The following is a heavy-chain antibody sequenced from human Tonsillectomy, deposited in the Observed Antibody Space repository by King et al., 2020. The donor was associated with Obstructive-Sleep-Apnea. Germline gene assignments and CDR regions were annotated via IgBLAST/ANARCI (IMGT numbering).Heavy chain of an antibody. CDR2: ISPHNGKT. V-gene: IGHV1-18*01. Sequence: VQLVESGAEVKKPGASVKVSYKTSGYTFTGYGINWVRQAPGQGLEWMGWISPHNGKTNYAQKVQGRVTMTTDTSTTTAYMELRSLRSDDTAVYYCAREEYYFDGSGYYPSDYWGQGTLVTVSS. CDR1: GYTFTGYG. J-gene: IGHJ4*02. CDR3: AREEYYFDGSGYYPSDY. D-gene: IGHD3-22*01.